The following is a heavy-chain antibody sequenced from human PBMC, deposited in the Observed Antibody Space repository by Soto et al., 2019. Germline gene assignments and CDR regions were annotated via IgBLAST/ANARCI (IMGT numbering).Heavy chain of an antibody. CDR1: GFTFDTYA. CDR2: ISGSGYNT. CDR3: ADGGEWSFNFVY. J-gene: IGHJ4*02. D-gene: IGHD3-3*01. Sequence: GGSLRLSCAASGFTFDTYAMSWVRQAPGKGLEWVSGISGSGYNTYYPDSVRGRFTISRDNSKNTLYLHMNNLRAEDTAVYYCADGGEWSFNFVYWGQGTLVTVSS. V-gene: IGHV3-23*01.